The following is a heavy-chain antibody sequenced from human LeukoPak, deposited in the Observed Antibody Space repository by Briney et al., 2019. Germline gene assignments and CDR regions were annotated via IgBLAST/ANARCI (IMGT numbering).Heavy chain of an antibody. V-gene: IGHV3-23*01. Sequence: PGGSLRLSCAASGFTFSSYAMSWVRQAPGKGLEWVSAISGSGGSTYYADSVKGRFTISRDTSKNTLYLQMNSLRAEDTAVYYCAKDKGSSTSCYRDWGQGTLVTVSS. CDR3: AKDKGSSTSCYRD. CDR2: ISGSGGST. D-gene: IGHD2-2*02. CDR1: GFTFSSYA. J-gene: IGHJ4*02.